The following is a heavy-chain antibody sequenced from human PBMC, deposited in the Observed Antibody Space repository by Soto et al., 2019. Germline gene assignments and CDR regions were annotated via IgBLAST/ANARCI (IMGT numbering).Heavy chain of an antibody. Sequence: QVQLVQSGAEMKKPGASVKVSCKASGYTFTSYSITWVRQAPGQGLEWMGWINSYNGNTNYAQNLQGRVTMTTDTSTRTAYMELRSRRSDDTAIYYCAGDQNVAVAWVDYWGQGTPVTVSS. J-gene: IGHJ4*02. CDR1: GYTFTSYS. V-gene: IGHV1-18*01. D-gene: IGHD2-21*01. CDR2: INSYNGNT. CDR3: AGDQNVAVAWVDY.